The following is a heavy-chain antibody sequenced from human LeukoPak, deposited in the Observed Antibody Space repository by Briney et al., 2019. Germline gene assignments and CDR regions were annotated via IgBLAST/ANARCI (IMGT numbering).Heavy chain of an antibody. Sequence: PSETLSLTCTVSGGSLSSGDYYWSWIRQPPGKGLEWLGYIYYSGSTYYNPSLQSRVTISVDTSKNQYSLKLSSVTAADTAGYYCARGVPKTEYYYYYYMDVWGKGTTATVSS. CDR2: IYYSGST. CDR1: GGSLSSGDYY. V-gene: IGHV4-30-4*08. J-gene: IGHJ6*03. D-gene: IGHD1-14*01. CDR3: ARGVPKTEYYYYYYMDV.